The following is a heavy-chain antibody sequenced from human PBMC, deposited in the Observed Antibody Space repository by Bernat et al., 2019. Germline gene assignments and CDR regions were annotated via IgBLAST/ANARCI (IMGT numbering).Heavy chain of an antibody. CDR2: IYYSGST. Sequence: QVQLQQWGAGLLKPSQTLSLTCTVSGGSISSGGYYWSWIRQHPGKGLEWIGYIYYSGSTYYNPSLKSRVTISVDTSKNQFSLKLSSVTAADTAVYYCARDRRGYASHYYYYGMDVWGQGTTVTVSS. CDR3: ARDRRGYASHYYYYGMDV. CDR1: GGSISSGGYY. V-gene: IGHV4-31*03. D-gene: IGHD2-2*01. J-gene: IGHJ6*02.